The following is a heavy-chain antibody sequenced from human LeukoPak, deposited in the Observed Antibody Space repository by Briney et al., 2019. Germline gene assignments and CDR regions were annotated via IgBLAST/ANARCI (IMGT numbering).Heavy chain of an antibody. CDR3: ARHSWPFDY. V-gene: IGHV3-7*01. CDR2: IKQDGGDK. CDR1: GITVRRHY. Sequence: GGSLRLSCVASGITVRRHYMSWVRQAPGKGLEWVANIKQDGGDKYYVDSVKGRFTISRDNAKNSLYLQMNNLRAEDTAVYYCARHSWPFDYWGQGTLVTVSS. J-gene: IGHJ4*02.